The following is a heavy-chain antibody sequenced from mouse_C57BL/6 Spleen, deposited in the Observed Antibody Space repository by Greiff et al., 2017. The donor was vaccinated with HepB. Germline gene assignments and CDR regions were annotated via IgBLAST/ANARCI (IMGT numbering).Heavy chain of an antibody. V-gene: IGHV1-81*01. D-gene: IGHD1-1*01. J-gene: IGHJ2*01. CDR3: ARVVTTVVAHYFDY. Sequence: QVQLQHSGAELARPGASVKLSCKASGYTFTSYGISWVKQSTGQGLEWIGEIYPRSGNTYYNEKFKGKATLTADKSSSTAYMELRSLTSEDSAVYFCARVVTTVVAHYFDYWGQGTTLTVSS. CDR1: GYTFTSYG. CDR2: IYPRSGNT.